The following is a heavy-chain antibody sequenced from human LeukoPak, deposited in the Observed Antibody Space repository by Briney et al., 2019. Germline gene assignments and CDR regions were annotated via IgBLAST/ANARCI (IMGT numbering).Heavy chain of an antibody. V-gene: IGHV4-39*07. Sequence: SETLSLTCTVSGGSISSRDYYWGWIRQPPGKGLEWIGEINHSGSTNYNPSLKSRVTISVDTSKNQFSLKLSSVTAADTAVYYCARFTYYYDSSGYYYSGGFGYWGQGTLVTVSS. CDR2: INHSGST. D-gene: IGHD3-22*01. CDR1: GGSISSRDYY. CDR3: ARFTYYYDSSGYYYSGGFGY. J-gene: IGHJ4*02.